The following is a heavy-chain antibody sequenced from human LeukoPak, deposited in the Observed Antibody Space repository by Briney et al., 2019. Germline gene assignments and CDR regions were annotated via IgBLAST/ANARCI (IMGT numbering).Heavy chain of an antibody. CDR2: LNAGGGST. J-gene: IGHJ4*02. Sequence: PGGSLRLSCVASGFTFSSYTMSWVRQAPGKGLERVSALNAGGGSTHYADSVRGRFTISRDNSKNTLYLQMNSLRAEDTAVYYCASPVRDRYCSGGSCYSPFDFWGQGNLVTVSS. D-gene: IGHD2-15*01. V-gene: IGHV3-23*01. CDR3: ASPVRDRYCSGGSCYSPFDF. CDR1: GFTFSSYT.